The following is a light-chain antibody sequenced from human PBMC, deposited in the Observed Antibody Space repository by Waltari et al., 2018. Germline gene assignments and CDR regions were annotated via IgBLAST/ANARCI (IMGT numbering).Light chain of an antibody. J-gene: IGLJ2*01. CDR3: QAWDSGTVV. V-gene: IGLV3-1*01. CDR2: QNR. CDR1: KLGDKY. Sequence: SYELTQAPSVSVSPGQTASITCSGDKLGDKYLNWYQHKPGQSPVLVIYQNRKRRSGIPERFSGSISRKTATLTISAAQAMDEADYYCQAWDSGTVVFGGGTKLTVL.